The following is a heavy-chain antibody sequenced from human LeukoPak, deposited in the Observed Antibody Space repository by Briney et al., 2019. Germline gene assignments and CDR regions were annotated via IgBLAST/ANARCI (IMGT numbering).Heavy chain of an antibody. CDR2: IHYRGTT. CDR1: GASINSYY. Sequence: SETLSLTCNVSGASINSYYWNWIRQSPGMGLEWLGNIHYRGTTNYNPSLKSRVTLSLDTSKSQFALKMTSVTAADTAVYYCARDEYGDFQGFDYWGQGTRVTVSS. CDR3: ARDEYGDFQGFDY. D-gene: IGHD4-17*01. J-gene: IGHJ4*02. V-gene: IGHV4-59*13.